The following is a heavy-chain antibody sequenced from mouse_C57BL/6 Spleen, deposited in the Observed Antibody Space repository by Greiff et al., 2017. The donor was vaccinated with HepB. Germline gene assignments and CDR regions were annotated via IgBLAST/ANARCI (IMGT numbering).Heavy chain of an antibody. Sequence: QVQLQQPGAELVMPGASVKLSCKASGYTFTSYWMHWVKQRPGQGLEWIGEIDPSDSYTNYNQKFKGNSTLTVDKSSSTAYMQLSSLTSEDSAVYYCARSGTTVGYYAMDYWGQGTSVTVSS. CDR1: GYTFTSYW. J-gene: IGHJ4*01. D-gene: IGHD1-1*01. V-gene: IGHV1-69*01. CDR3: ARSGTTVGYYAMDY. CDR2: IDPSDSYT.